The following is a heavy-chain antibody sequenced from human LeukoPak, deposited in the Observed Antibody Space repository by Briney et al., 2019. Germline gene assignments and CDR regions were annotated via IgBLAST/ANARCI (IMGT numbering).Heavy chain of an antibody. CDR3: ARDGGSGSYPVH. D-gene: IGHD3-10*01. CDR2: INPNSGGT. CDR1: GYTFTGYY. Sequence: ASVKVSCKASGYTFTGYYMHWVRQAPGQGLEWMGWINPNSGGTNYAQKFQGWVTMTRDTSINTAYMELSRLRSDDTAVYYCARDGGSGSYPVHWGQGTLVTVSS. J-gene: IGHJ4*02. V-gene: IGHV1-2*04.